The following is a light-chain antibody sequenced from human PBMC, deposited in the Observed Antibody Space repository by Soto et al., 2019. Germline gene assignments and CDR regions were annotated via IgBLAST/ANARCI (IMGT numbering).Light chain of an antibody. CDR2: DVS. V-gene: IGLV2-14*01. CDR3: SSYTSSSTLVV. J-gene: IGLJ2*01. Sequence: QSALTQPASVSGSPGQSITISCTGTSSDVGGYNYVSWYQQHPGKAPKLMIYDVSNRPSVVSNRFSGSKSGNTASLTISGLQAEDEADYCCSSYTSSSTLVVFGGGTKVTVL. CDR1: SSDVGGYNY.